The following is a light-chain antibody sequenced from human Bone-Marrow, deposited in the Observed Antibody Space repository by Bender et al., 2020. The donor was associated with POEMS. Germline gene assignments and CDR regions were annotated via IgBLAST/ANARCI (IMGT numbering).Light chain of an antibody. V-gene: IGLV2-14*02. CDR1: RSDVGIYNL. J-gene: IGLJ1*01. CDR2: EAT. CDR3: TSYRSSSTPCV. Sequence: QSALTQPASVSGSPGQSITISCTGTRSDVGIYNLVSWYQHHVGRAPKLMIYEATKRPSGVSNRFSGSKSGNTASLTISGLQAEDEADYYCTSYRSSSTPCVFGTGTKVTVL.